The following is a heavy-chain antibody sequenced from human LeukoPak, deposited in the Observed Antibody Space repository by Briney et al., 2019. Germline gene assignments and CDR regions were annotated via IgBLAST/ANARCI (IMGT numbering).Heavy chain of an antibody. CDR3: AKETSESYSPLEY. D-gene: IGHD1-26*01. V-gene: IGHV3-23*01. J-gene: IGHJ4*02. CDR2: INRSGST. CDR1: GFTFSSYA. Sequence: PGGSLRLSCAASGFTFSSYAMTWVRQAPGKGLEWVSTINRSGSTYDAYSVKGRFTISRDNSKNTLYLQMNSLRAEDTAIYYCAKETSESYSPLEYWGQGTLVTVSS.